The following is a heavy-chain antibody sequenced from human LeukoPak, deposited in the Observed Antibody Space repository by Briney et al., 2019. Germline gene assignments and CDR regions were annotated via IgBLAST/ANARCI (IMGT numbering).Heavy chain of an antibody. D-gene: IGHD3-16*01. CDR1: GFTFSTYG. CDR3: AKKGDPD. J-gene: IGHJ4*02. Sequence: GGSLRLSCAASGFTFSTYGMHWVRQAPGKGLEWVAVISYDGSNKYYADSVKGRFTISRDNSKNTLYLQMNSLRAEDTAVYYCAKKGDPDRGQGTLVTVSS. CDR2: ISYDGSNK. V-gene: IGHV3-30*18.